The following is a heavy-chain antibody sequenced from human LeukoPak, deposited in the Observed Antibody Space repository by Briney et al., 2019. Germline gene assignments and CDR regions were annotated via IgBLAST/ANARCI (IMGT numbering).Heavy chain of an antibody. CDR2: ISYDGNNK. V-gene: IGHV3-30-3*02. CDR3: AKEGNVDTAMVTAV. J-gene: IGHJ3*01. Sequence: SCKASGGTFSSYAISWVRQAPGKGLEWVAVISYDGNNKYYAHSVKGRFTISRDSSKNTLYLQMNSLRAEDTAVYYCAKEGNVDTAMVTAVWSQGTMVTVSS. CDR1: GGTFSSYA. D-gene: IGHD5-18*01.